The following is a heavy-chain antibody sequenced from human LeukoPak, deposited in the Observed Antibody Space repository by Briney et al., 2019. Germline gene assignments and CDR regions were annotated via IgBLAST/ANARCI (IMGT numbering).Heavy chain of an antibody. Sequence: PSETLSLTCAVYGGSFSGYYWSWIRQPPGKGLEWIGEINHSGSTNYNPSLKSRVTISVDTSKNQFSLKLSSVTAADTAVYYCARERRGRGCSSTSCPMRYYYYYYMDVWGKGTTITISS. V-gene: IGHV4-34*01. D-gene: IGHD2-2*01. CDR3: ARERRGRGCSSTSCPMRYYYYYYMDV. J-gene: IGHJ6*03. CDR1: GGSFSGYY. CDR2: INHSGST.